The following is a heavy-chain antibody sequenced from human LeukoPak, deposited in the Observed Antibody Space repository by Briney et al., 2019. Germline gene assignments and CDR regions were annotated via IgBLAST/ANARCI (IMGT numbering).Heavy chain of an antibody. CDR2: IRFDGSDK. CDR1: GFTFSSYG. CDR3: ASDVAAAGT. D-gene: IGHD6-13*01. Sequence: SGGSLRLSCAASGFTFSSYGMHWVRQAPGKGLEWLAFIRFDGSDKYYADSVKGRFTISRDNSKNTLYLQMNSLRAEDTAVYYCASDVAAAGTWGQGTLVTVSS. J-gene: IGHJ4*02. V-gene: IGHV3-30*02.